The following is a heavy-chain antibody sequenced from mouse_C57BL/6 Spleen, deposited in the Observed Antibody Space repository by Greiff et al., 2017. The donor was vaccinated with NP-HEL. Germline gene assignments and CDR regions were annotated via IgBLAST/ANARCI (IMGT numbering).Heavy chain of an antibody. V-gene: IGHV5-9-1*02. CDR3: TRVTTVVATDWYFDV. D-gene: IGHD1-1*01. CDR1: GFTFSSYA. Sequence: DVMLVESGEGLVKPGGSLKLSCAASGFTFSSYAMSWVRQTPEKRLEWVAYISSGGDYIYYADTVKGRFTISRDNARNTLYLQMSSLKSEDTAMYYGTRVTTVVATDWYFDVWGTGTTVTVSS. J-gene: IGHJ1*03. CDR2: ISSGGDYI.